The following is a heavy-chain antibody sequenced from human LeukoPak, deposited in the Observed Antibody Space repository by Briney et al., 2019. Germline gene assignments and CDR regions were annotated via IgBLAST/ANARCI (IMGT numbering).Heavy chain of an antibody. CDR2: RWYDGSNK. D-gene: IGHD2-2*01. CDR3: AIVMKRGRQYQLLPYPGWFDP. V-gene: IGHV3-33*01. J-gene: IGHJ5*02. CDR1: GFTFSSYG. Sequence: GRSLRLSCAASGFTFSSYGMHWVRLAPGKGLEWVAVRWYDGSNKYYADSVKGRFTISRDNSKNTLYLQMNSLRSADKSVYYCAIVMKRGRQYQLLPYPGWFDPWGQGTLVTVSS.